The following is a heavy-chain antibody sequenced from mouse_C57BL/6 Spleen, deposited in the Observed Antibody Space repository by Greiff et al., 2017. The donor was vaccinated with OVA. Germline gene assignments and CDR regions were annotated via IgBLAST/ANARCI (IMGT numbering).Heavy chain of an antibody. CDR3: ARTLYNFPYYYAMDY. CDR2: ISSGSSTI. D-gene: IGHD2-1*01. V-gene: IGHV5-17*01. CDR1: GFAFSDYG. Sequence: EVKLMESGGGLVKPGGSLKLSCAASGFAFSDYGMHWVRQAPEKGLEWVAYISSGSSTIYYADTVKGRFTISRDNAKNTLFLQMTSLRSEDTAMYYCARTLYNFPYYYAMDYWGQGTSVTVSS. J-gene: IGHJ4*01.